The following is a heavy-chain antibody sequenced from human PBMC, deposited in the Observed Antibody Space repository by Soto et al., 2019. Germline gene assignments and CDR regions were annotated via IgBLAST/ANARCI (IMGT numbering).Heavy chain of an antibody. CDR3: ARAGFWRGVNYYYYGMDV. J-gene: IGHJ6*02. V-gene: IGHV3-53*01. CDR2: IYSGGST. D-gene: IGHD3-10*01. Sequence: EVQLVESGGGLIQPGGSLRLSCAASGFTVSSNYMSWVRQAPGKGLEWVSVIYSGGSTYYADSVKGRFTISRDNSKNTLYLQMNSLSAEDTAVYYCARAGFWRGVNYYYYGMDVWGQGTTVTVSS. CDR1: GFTVSSNY.